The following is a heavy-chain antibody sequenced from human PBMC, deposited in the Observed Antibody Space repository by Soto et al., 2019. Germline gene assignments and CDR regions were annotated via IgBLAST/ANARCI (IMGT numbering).Heavy chain of an antibody. J-gene: IGHJ3*02. Sequence: QVQLVQSGAEVKKPGASVKVSCKASEYTFTSYAMHWVRQAPGQRLEWMGWINADNGNTKYSQRFQGRLTITRDTSASTSYMELSNLRSDDTAVYDCAIGDEWLEAFDSCGQGTIVTIYS. V-gene: IGHV1-3*01. CDR3: AIGDEWLEAFDS. CDR2: INADNGNT. CDR1: EYTFTSYA. D-gene: IGHD6-19*01.